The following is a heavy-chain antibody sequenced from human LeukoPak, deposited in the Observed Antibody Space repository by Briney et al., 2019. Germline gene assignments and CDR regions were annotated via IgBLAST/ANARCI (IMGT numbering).Heavy chain of an antibody. J-gene: IGHJ4*02. CDR2: IFASGDTT. CDR3: AKDSCGGSCPGW. V-gene: IGHV3-23*01. D-gene: IGHD2-15*01. Sequence: GGSLRLSCAASGFTFSNYAMSWVRQTPGKGLEWVSGIFASGDTTYYADSVKGRFTISRDNSKNTLYLQMNSLRAEDTAIYYCAKDSCGGSCPGWWGQGTQVTVSS. CDR1: GFTFSNYA.